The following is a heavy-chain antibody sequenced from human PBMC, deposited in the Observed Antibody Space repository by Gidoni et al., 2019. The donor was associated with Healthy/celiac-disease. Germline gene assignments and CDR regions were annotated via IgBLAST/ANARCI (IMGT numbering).Heavy chain of an antibody. CDR3: ARRSGYSSAWYDY. J-gene: IGHJ4*02. D-gene: IGHD6-19*01. CDR1: GGSISSSNYY. V-gene: IGHV4-39*01. Sequence: QLQLQESGPGLVKPSGLLSLTCTVSGGSISSSNYYWGGIRQPPGKGLEWIGTIDYIGSTYYNPSLKSRVTISGDTSRNQFSLKLSSVTAAETAVYYCARRSGYSSAWYDYWGQGTLVTVSS. CDR2: IDYIGST.